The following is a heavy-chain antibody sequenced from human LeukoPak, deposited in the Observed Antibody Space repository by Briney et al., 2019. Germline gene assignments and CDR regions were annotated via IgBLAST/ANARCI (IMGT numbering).Heavy chain of an antibody. CDR1: GGTFSSYA. CDR3: ARGQLGTGGFDY. V-gene: IGHV1-69*04. D-gene: IGHD7-27*01. Sequence: ASVKVSCKASGGTFSSYAISWVRQAPGQGLEWMGRIIPILGIANYAQKFQGRVTITADKSTSTAYMKLSSLRSEDTAVYYCARGQLGTGGFDYWGQGTLVTVSS. CDR2: IIPILGIA. J-gene: IGHJ4*02.